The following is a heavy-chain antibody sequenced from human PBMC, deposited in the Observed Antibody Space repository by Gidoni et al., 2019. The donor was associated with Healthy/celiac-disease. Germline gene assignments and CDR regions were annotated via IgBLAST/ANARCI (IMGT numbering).Heavy chain of an antibody. CDR3: AREGSSWALDY. D-gene: IGHD6-13*01. Sequence: QVQLQESGPGLVKPSATLSLTCTVSGGSISSYYWSWIRQPPGKGLEWIGYIYYSGSTNYNPSLKSRVTISVDTSKNQFSLKLSSVTAADTAVYYCAREGSSWALDYWGQGTLVTVSS. CDR2: IYYSGST. J-gene: IGHJ4*02. CDR1: GGSISSYY. V-gene: IGHV4-59*01.